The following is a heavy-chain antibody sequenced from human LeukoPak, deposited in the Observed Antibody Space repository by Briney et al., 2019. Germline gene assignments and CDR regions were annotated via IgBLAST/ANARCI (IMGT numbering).Heavy chain of an antibody. Sequence: GGSLQISCQGSGSNFTSYWIGGVRRVPGKGRGGMGIIYPGDSDTRYSPSFQGQVTISADKSISTAYLQWSSLKASDTAMYYCARFGGSGAPETFDIWGQGTMVTVSS. V-gene: IGHV5-51*01. D-gene: IGHD3-10*01. J-gene: IGHJ3*02. CDR3: ARFGGSGAPETFDI. CDR2: IYPGDSDT. CDR1: GSNFTSYW.